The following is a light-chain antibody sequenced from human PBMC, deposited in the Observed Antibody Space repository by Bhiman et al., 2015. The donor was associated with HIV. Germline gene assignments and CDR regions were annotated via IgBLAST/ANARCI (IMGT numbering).Light chain of an antibody. CDR3: SSYAGSYTLGV. V-gene: IGLV2-11*02. CDR2: DVN. Sequence: QSVLTQPPSVSGAPGQRVTISCIGSSSNIGADYRVHWYQQHPGKAPQLVIYDVNQRPSGVPDRFFGSKSANTASLTISGLQAEDEADYFCSSYAGSYTLGVFGTGTKVTVL. CDR1: SSNIGADYR. J-gene: IGLJ1*01.